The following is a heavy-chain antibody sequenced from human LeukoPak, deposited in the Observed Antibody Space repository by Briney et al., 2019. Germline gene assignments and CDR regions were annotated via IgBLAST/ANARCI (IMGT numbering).Heavy chain of an antibody. CDR2: MNPNSGNT. Sequence: ASVKVSCTASGYTFTSYDINWVRQAPGQGLEWMGWMNPNSGNTGYAQKFQGRVTMTRNTSISTVYMELSSLRSEDTAVYYCAYVVVTALGYWGQGTLVTVSS. D-gene: IGHD2-21*02. CDR1: GYTFTSYD. J-gene: IGHJ4*02. V-gene: IGHV1-8*01. CDR3: AYVVVTALGY.